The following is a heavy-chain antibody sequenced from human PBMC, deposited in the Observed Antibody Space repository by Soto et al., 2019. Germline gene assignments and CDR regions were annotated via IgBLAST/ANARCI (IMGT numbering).Heavy chain of an antibody. Sequence: PSETLSLTCAVYVGSFSGYYWSWIRQPPGKGLEWIGEINHSGSTNYNPSLKSRVTISVDTSKNQFSLKLSSVTAADTAVYYCARGLMDPATGDWFDPWGQGTLVTAPQ. CDR1: VGSFSGYY. J-gene: IGHJ5*02. D-gene: IGHD2-2*03. CDR2: INHSGST. CDR3: ARGLMDPATGDWFDP. V-gene: IGHV4-34*01.